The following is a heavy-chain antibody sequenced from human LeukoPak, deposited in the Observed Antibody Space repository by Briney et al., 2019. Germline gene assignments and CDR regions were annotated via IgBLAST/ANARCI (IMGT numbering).Heavy chain of an antibody. CDR2: ISYDGSNE. CDR3: ARDGAYCAGGSCHSYNAFDI. V-gene: IGHV3-30-3*01. Sequence: GGSLRLSRAAPGFTFSSYVMYWVRQAPGKGLECVAVISYDGSNEYYADSVKGRFTISRDNSKNTLYLQMNSLRAEDTAVYYCARDGAYCAGGSCHSYNAFDICGQGTVVTVSS. CDR1: GFTFSSYV. J-gene: IGHJ3*02. D-gene: IGHD2-15*01.